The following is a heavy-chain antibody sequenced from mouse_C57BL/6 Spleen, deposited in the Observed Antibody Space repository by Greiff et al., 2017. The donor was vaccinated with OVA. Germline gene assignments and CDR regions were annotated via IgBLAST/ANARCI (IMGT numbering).Heavy chain of an antibody. J-gene: IGHJ3*01. CDR1: GFTFSDYG. D-gene: IGHD2-4*01. V-gene: IGHV5-17*01. CDR2: ISSGSSTI. CDR3: ARIRIYDYDGFAY. Sequence: EVKVEESGGGLVKPGGSLKLSCAASGFTFSDYGMHWVRQAPEKGLEWVAYISSGSSTIYYADTVKGRFTISRDNAKNTLFLQMTSLRSEDTAMYYCARIRIYDYDGFAYWGQGTLVTVSA.